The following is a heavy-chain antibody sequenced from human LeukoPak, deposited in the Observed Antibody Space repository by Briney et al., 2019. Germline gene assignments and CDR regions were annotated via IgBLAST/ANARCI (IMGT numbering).Heavy chain of an antibody. CDR3: ARRLAGTEDY. CDR1: GGSISSSSYY. Sequence: VKPSETLSLTCTVSGGSISSSSYYWGWIRQPQGKGLEWIGRIYYSGSTYYNPSLKRRVTISVDTSKNQFSLKLTSVTAADTAVYYCARRLAGTEDYWGQGTLVTVSS. D-gene: IGHD6-13*01. J-gene: IGHJ4*02. V-gene: IGHV4-39*01. CDR2: IYYSGST.